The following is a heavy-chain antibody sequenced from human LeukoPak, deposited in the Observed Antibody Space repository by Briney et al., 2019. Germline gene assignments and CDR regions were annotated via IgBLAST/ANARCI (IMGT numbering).Heavy chain of an antibody. D-gene: IGHD6-6*01. CDR2: ISAYNGNT. Sequence: ASVKVSCKASGYTFTSYGISWVRQAPGQGLEWMGWISAYNGNTTYAQKLQGRVTMTTDTSTSTAYMERTSLRSDDTAVYYCAREPSIAAHLDYWGQGTLVTVPS. V-gene: IGHV1-18*01. J-gene: IGHJ4*02. CDR3: AREPSIAAHLDY. CDR1: GYTFTSYG.